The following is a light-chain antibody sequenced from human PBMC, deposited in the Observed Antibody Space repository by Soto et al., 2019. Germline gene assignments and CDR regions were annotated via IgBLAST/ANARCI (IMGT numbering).Light chain of an antibody. Sequence: DIQMTQSPSTLSASVGDRVTITCRASQSISSWLAWYKQKPGKAPKLLIYDASSLESGVPSRFSGSGSWTEFTLTISSLQPDDFATDYCQQYNSYPYTFGQGTKLEIQ. CDR3: QQYNSYPYT. CDR2: DAS. V-gene: IGKV1-5*01. J-gene: IGKJ2*01. CDR1: QSISSW.